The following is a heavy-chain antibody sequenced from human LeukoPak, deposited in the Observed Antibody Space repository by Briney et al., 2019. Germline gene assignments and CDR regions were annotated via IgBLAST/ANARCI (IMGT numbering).Heavy chain of an antibody. Sequence: GGSLRLSCAASGFTFSSYAMHWVRQAPGKGLEWVAVISYDGSNKYYADSVKGRFTISRDNSKNTLYLQMNSLRAEDTAVYYCAKDHGVYLDTPDYWGQGTLVTVSS. V-gene: IGHV3-30-3*01. CDR1: GFTFSSYA. CDR2: ISYDGSNK. CDR3: AKDHGVYLDTPDY. D-gene: IGHD5-18*01. J-gene: IGHJ4*02.